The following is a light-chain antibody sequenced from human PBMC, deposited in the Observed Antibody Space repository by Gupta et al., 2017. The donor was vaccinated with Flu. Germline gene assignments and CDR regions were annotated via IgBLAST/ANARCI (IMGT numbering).Light chain of an antibody. CDR3: HQYGSSPPT. Sequence: EFVLTQSPGTLSLSPGERVTLSCRASPSVTGNYLTWYQQKPAQAPRRLTYGASNRATGSPDRGSGSASGTGFTLTISRLEPEDFSVYHCHQYGSSPPTFGGGTKVEIK. CDR2: GAS. J-gene: IGKJ4*01. CDR1: PSVTGNY. V-gene: IGKV3-20*01.